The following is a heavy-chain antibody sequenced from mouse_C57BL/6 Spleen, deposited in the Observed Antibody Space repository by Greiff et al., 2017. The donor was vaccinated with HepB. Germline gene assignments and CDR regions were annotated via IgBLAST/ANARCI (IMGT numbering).Heavy chain of an antibody. V-gene: IGHV1-72*01. D-gene: IGHD2-4*01. J-gene: IGHJ3*01. CDR2: IDPNSGGT. CDR3: ARWDYYDYGWFAY. Sequence: VQLQQPGAELVKPGASVKLSCKASGYTFTSYWMHWVKQRPGRGLEWIGRIDPNSGGTKYNEKFKSKATLTVDKPSSTAYMQLSSLTSEDSAVYDCARWDYYDYGWFAYWGQGTLVTVSA. CDR1: GYTFTSYW.